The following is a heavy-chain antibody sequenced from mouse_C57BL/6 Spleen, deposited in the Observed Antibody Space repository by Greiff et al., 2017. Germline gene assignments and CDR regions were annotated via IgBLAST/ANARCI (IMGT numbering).Heavy chain of an antibody. Sequence: VQGVESGPGLVAPSQSLSITCTVSGFSLTSYGVHWVRQPPGKGLEWLVVIWSDGSTTYNSALKSRLSISKDNSKSQVFLKMNSLQTDDTAMYYCASPAYYSNYEFAYWGQGTLVTVSA. J-gene: IGHJ3*01. CDR1: GFSLTSYG. CDR3: ASPAYYSNYEFAY. D-gene: IGHD2-5*01. CDR2: IWSDGST. V-gene: IGHV2-6*03.